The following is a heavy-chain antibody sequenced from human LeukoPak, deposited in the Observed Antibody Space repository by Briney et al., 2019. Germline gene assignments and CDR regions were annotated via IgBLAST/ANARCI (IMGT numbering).Heavy chain of an antibody. CDR1: GGTFSSYA. Sequence: SVKVSCKASGGTFSSYAISWVRQAPGQGLEWMVGIMPMFGTANYAQKFQGGVTITADESTSTAYMELSSLRSEDTAVYYCAREVGGPADIPRDYYYYYMDVWGKGTTVTVSS. CDR2: IMPMFGTA. D-gene: IGHD2-2*02. V-gene: IGHV1-69*13. CDR3: AREVGGPADIPRDYYYYYMDV. J-gene: IGHJ6*03.